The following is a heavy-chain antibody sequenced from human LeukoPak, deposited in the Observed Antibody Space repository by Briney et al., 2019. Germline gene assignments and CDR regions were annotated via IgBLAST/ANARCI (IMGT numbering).Heavy chain of an antibody. CDR3: AVRYCSGGDCYSWFDP. CDR2: IRPIFGTA. J-gene: IGHJ5*02. Sequence: SVKVSCTASGDTFSKYAFNWVRQAPGQGLEWIGGIRPIFGTANYAQKFQGRVTIIADESTSTAYMELNSLRSDDTAVYYCAVRYCSGGDCYSWFDPWGQGTLVTVSS. V-gene: IGHV1-69*13. D-gene: IGHD2-15*01. CDR1: GDTFSKYA.